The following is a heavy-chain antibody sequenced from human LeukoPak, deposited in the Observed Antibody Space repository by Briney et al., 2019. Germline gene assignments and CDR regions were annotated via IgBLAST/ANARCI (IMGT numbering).Heavy chain of an antibody. D-gene: IGHD3-22*01. J-gene: IGHJ4*02. V-gene: IGHV3-21*01. CDR3: ARGYYYDSSGYTY. Sequence: TGGSLRLSCAASGFTFSSYSMNWVRQAPGKGLEWASSISSSSSYIYYADSVKGRFTISRDNAKNSLYLQMNSLRAEDTAVYYCARGYYYDSSGYTYWGQGTLVTVSS. CDR2: ISSSSSYI. CDR1: GFTFSSYS.